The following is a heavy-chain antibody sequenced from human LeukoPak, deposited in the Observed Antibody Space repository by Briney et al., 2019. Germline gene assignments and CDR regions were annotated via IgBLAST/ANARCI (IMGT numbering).Heavy chain of an antibody. CDR1: GYTFTDHY. J-gene: IGHJ2*01. CDR2: ISPNSGGT. D-gene: IGHD7-27*01. CDR3: AIQPWGSGNNWYFDL. Sequence: GASVKVSCKASGYTFTDHYLHWVRQAPGQGLEWMGWISPNSGGTDYAQKFQGRVTMTRDTSISTAYVELSSLTSDDTAVYYCAIQPWGSGNNWYFDLWGRGTLVTVSS. V-gene: IGHV1-2*02.